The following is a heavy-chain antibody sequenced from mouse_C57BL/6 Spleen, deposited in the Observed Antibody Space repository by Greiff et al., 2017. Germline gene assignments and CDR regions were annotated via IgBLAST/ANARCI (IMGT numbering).Heavy chain of an antibody. V-gene: IGHV1-22*01. D-gene: IGHD4-1*01. CDR2: INPNNGGT. CDR3: ARSGTPYYAMDY. J-gene: IGHJ4*01. Sequence: VHVKQSGPELVKPGASVKMSCKASGYTFTDYNMHWVKQSPGKSLEWIGYINPNNGGTSYNQKFKGKATLTVNKSSSTAYLELRSLTSEDSAVYYCARSGTPYYAMDYWGQGTSVTVSS. CDR1: GYTFTDYN.